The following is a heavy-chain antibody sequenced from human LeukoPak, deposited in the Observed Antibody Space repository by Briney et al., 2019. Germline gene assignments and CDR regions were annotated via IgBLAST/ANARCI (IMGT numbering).Heavy chain of an antibody. CDR1: GGSISTYF. V-gene: IGHV4-59*01. CDR3: ARFQYKAAFDI. Sequence: SSETLSLTCSVSGGSISTYFWSWIRQPPGKGLEWIGYNHDSGSTNYNPSLKSRVTISVDTSKNQFSLKLSSVTAADTAVYYCARFQYKAAFDIWGQGTMVTVSS. J-gene: IGHJ3*02. D-gene: IGHD1-1*01. CDR2: NHDSGST.